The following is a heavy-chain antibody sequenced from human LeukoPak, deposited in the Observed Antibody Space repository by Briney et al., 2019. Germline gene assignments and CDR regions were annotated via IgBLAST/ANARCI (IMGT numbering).Heavy chain of an antibody. V-gene: IGHV3-23*01. CDR2: ISGSGGST. Sequence: GASLRLSCAASGSTFSSYAMSWVRQAPGRGLEWVSAISGSGGSTYYADSVKGRFTISRDNSKNTLYLQMNSLRAEDTAVYYCAKDRRWGQPDYWGQGTLVTVSS. CDR1: GSTFSSYA. J-gene: IGHJ4*02. D-gene: IGHD4-23*01. CDR3: AKDRRWGQPDY.